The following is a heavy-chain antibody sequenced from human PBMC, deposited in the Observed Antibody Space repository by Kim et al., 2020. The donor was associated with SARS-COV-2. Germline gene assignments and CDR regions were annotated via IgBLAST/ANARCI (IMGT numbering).Heavy chain of an antibody. V-gene: IGHV1-18*01. Sequence: ASVKVSCKASGYTFTSYGITWVRQAPGQGLEWMGRISEYDNNTNYAEKIQGRVTMTTDTSTSTSYMELRSLRSDDTAVYYCARDRVLARRGGMDVWGQG. CDR1: GYTFTSYG. J-gene: IGHJ6*02. CDR3: ARDRVLARRGGMDV. D-gene: IGHD3-3*02. CDR2: ISEYDNNT.